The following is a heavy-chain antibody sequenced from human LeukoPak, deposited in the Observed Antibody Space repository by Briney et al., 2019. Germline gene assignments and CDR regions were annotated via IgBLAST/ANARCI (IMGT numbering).Heavy chain of an antibody. CDR3: AKDLTIFGRVIDY. Sequence: GGSLRLSCAASGFTFKSYWMGWVRQAPGKGLQWVANIKLDGSEKNYMNSVRGRFTISRDNARNSLYLQMNSLRAEDTAVYYCAKDLTIFGRVIDYWGQGTLVTVSS. V-gene: IGHV3-7*03. CDR2: IKLDGSEK. CDR1: GFTFKSYW. J-gene: IGHJ4*02. D-gene: IGHD3-3*01.